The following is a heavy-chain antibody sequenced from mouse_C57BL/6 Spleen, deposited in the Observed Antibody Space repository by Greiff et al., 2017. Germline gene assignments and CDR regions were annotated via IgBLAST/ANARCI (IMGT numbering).Heavy chain of an antibody. J-gene: IGHJ4*01. CDR3: ARLLPSYAMDY. D-gene: IGHD2-10*01. CDR1: GYTFTSYG. CDR2: IYPRSGNT. V-gene: IGHV1-81*01. Sequence: QVQLQQSGAERARKGAAVKLSCKASGYTFTSYGISWVKQRNGQGLEWIGEIYPRSGNTYYNEKFKGKDTLTADKSSSTAYMELRSLTSEDSAVYFCARLLPSYAMDYWGQGTSVTVSS.